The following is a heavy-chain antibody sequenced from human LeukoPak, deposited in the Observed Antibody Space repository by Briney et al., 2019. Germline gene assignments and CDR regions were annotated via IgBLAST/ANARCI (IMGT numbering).Heavy chain of an antibody. CDR2: MNPKSGGT. CDR1: GDTFSGYY. J-gene: IGHJ3*01. CDR3: AEMADGAFGV. V-gene: IGHV1-2*02. D-gene: IGHD2-8*01. Sequence: ASVKVSCKASGDTFSGYYVHWVRQAPGQGLEWMGWMNPKSGGTNYAQKFQGRVTMTREMSISTAYMELSRLRSDDTAVYYCAEMADGAFGVRGQGTMVTVSS.